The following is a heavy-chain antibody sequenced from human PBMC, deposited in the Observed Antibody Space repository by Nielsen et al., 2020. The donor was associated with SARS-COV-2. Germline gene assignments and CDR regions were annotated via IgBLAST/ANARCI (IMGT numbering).Heavy chain of an antibody. D-gene: IGHD2/OR15-2a*01. CDR1: GFTFSSYA. CDR2: ISGSGGST. J-gene: IGHJ6*02. CDR3: AKTNYFTHIPYYYGMDV. Sequence: GESLKISCATSGFTFSSYAMSWVRQAPGKGLEWVSAISGSGGSTYYADSVKGRFTISRDNSKNTLYLQMNSLRAEDTAVYYCAKTNYFTHIPYYYGMDVWGQGTTVTVSS. V-gene: IGHV3-23*01.